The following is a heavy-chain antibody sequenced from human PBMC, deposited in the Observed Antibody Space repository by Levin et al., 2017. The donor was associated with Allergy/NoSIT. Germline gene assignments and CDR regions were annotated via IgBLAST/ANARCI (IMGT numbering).Heavy chain of an antibody. D-gene: IGHD3-16*01. CDR2: ISNSGGSI. Sequence: SCATSGFTFSSYALNWVRQAPGKGLEWVSTISNSGGSIYYADSVRGRFTISRDNSKSALYLQMNSLRAEDTAIYYCASPNAFRAFDFWGQGTVVTVSS. CDR3: ASPNAFRAFDF. J-gene: IGHJ3*01. CDR1: GFTFSSYA. V-gene: IGHV3-23*01.